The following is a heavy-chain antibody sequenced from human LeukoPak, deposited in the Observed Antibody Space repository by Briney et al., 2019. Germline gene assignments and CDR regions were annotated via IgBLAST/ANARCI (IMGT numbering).Heavy chain of an antibody. D-gene: IGHD2-15*01. CDR1: GGSISSYY. Sequence: KPSETLSLTCTVSGGSISSYYWSWIRQPAGKGLEWIGRIYTSGSTNYNPSLKSRVTMSVDTSKNQFSLKLSSVTAADTAVYYCARDRSKKTSDAFDIWGQGTMVTVSS. V-gene: IGHV4-4*07. CDR3: ARDRSKKTSDAFDI. J-gene: IGHJ3*02. CDR2: IYTSGST.